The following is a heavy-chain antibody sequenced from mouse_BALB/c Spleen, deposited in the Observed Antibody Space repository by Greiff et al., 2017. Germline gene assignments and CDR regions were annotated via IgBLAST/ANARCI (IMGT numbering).Heavy chain of an antibody. CDR1: GYSFTGYN. CDR2: IDPYYGGT. V-gene: IGHV1-39*01. CDR3: ASPTDYYGSSYWYFDV. J-gene: IGHJ1*01. D-gene: IGHD1-1*01. Sequence: VQLQQSGPELEKPGASVKISCKASGYSFTGYNMNWVKQSNGKSLEWIGNIDPYYGGTSYNQKFKGKATLTVDKSSSTAYMQLKSLTSEDSALYYCASPTDYYGSSYWYFDVWGAGTTVTVSS.